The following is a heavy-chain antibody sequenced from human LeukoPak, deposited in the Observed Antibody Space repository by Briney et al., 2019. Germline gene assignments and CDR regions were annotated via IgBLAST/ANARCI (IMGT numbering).Heavy chain of an antibody. J-gene: IGHJ4*02. Sequence: PSETLSLTCTVSGGSISNYYWNWIRQPPGKGLEWIGYIYYSGSTNYNPSLKSRVTMPLDTSKNQFSLKLSSVTAADTAVYYCARRNAMVGYYFDHWGQGTLVTVSS. V-gene: IGHV4-59*01. CDR3: ARRNAMVGYYFDH. CDR2: IYYSGST. D-gene: IGHD3-10*01. CDR1: GGSISNYY.